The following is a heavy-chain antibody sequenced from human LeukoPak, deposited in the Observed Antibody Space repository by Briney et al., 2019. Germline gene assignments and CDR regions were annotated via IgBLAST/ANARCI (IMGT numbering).Heavy chain of an antibody. D-gene: IGHD2-15*01. CDR1: GFTFSSYE. J-gene: IGHJ6*03. CDR2: ISSSGATR. V-gene: IGHV3-48*03. Sequence: GGSLRLSCAASGFTFSSYEMNWVRQAPGKGLEWVSYISSSGATRYYADSVKGRFTMSRDNAKNSLYLLLNSLRAEDTAVYYCAREVVVAATRCMDVWGKGTTVTISS. CDR3: AREVVVAATRCMDV.